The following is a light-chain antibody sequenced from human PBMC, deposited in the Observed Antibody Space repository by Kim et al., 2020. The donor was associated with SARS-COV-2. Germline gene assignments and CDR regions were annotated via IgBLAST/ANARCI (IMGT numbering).Light chain of an antibody. V-gene: IGKV3-15*01. Sequence: SPGERATLSCRASQSVSSNLAWYQQKPGQAPRLLIYGASTRATGIPARFSGSGSGTEFTLTISSLQSEDFAVYYCQQYNNWPRRVFGPGTKVDIK. CDR2: GAS. J-gene: IGKJ3*01. CDR1: QSVSSN. CDR3: QQYNNWPRRV.